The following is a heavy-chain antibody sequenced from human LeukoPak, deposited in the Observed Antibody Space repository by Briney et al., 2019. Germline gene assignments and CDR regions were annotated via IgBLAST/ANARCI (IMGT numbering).Heavy chain of an antibody. V-gene: IGHV4-30-2*01. CDR2: IYHSGST. CDR3: ARSAIFGVVKGYFDY. CDR1: GGSISSGGYY. Sequence: SQTLSLTCTVSGGSISSGGYYWSWIRQPPGKGLEWIGYIYHSGSTYYNPSLKSRVTISVDRSKNQFSLKLSSVTAADTAVYYCARSAIFGVVKGYFDYWGQGTLVTVSS. D-gene: IGHD3-3*01. J-gene: IGHJ4*02.